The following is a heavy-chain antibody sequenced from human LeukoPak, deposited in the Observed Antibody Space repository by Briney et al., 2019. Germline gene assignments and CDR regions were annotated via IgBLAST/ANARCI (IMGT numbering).Heavy chain of an antibody. CDR3: ARVPRDGYNSFDY. J-gene: IGHJ4*02. Sequence: SETLSLTCAVSGGSISSGGYSWSWIRQPPGKGLERIGYIYHSGSTYYNPSLKSQVTISVDRSKNQFSLKLSSVTAADTAVYYCARVPRDGYNSFDYWGQGTLVTVSS. CDR1: GGSISSGGYS. CDR2: IYHSGST. D-gene: IGHD5-24*01. V-gene: IGHV4-30-2*01.